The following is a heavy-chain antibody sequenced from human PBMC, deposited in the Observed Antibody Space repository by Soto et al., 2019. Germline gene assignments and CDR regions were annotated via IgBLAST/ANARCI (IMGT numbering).Heavy chain of an antibody. CDR1: GYTFTSYA. CDR3: ARDLGGWPDY. CDR2: LNAGNGNT. J-gene: IGHJ4*02. V-gene: IGHV1-3*01. Sequence: QVQLVQSGAEVKKHGASVKVSCKASGYTFTSYAIHWVRQAPGQRLEWMGWLNAGNGNTKYSQKFQHRVTITRDTSASTAYMELSSLRSEDTAVYYCARDLGGWPDYWGQGTLVTVSS. D-gene: IGHD6-19*01.